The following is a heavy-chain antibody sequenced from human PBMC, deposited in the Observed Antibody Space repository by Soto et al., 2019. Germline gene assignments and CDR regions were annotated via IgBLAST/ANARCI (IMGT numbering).Heavy chain of an antibody. CDR1: GFSLNTHGGG. D-gene: IGHD2-21*02. CDR3: AHRRFPDSVTDPPDL. CDR2: IYWDDDK. V-gene: IGHV2-5*02. J-gene: IGHJ4*02. Sequence: QITLTESGPTLVKPRQTLTLTCTVSGFSLNTHGGGVGWIRQPPGKALEWLALIYWDDDKRYSPSPKSRLTITKDVAAIQVVLRMTYIDPVDTATYYCAHRRFPDSVTDPPDLWGPGILVTVSS.